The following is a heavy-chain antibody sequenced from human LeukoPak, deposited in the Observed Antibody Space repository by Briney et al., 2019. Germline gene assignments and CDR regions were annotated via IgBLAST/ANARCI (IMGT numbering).Heavy chain of an antibody. V-gene: IGHV3-66*01. Sequence: GGSLRLSCAASGFTVRSNYMSWVRQAPGKGLEWVSVIYSGGSTYYADSVKGRFSISRDNSKNTLYLQMNSLRAEDTAVYYCARDGAGYSGYDHSFDYWGQGTLVTVSS. CDR3: ARDGAGYSGYDHSFDY. CDR1: GFTVRSNY. CDR2: IYSGGST. D-gene: IGHD5-12*01. J-gene: IGHJ4*02.